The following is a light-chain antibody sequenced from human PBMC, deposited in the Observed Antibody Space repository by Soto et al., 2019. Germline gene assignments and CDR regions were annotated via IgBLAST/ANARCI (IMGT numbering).Light chain of an antibody. CDR2: GDN. V-gene: IGLV1-40*01. Sequence: QSVLSQPPSVSGAPGQRITISCTGSSSNIGANYDVHWYRQVPGTAPKLLMSGDNNRPSGVADRFSCSKSGTSASLAITRLQAEDEADYYCQSYDSSLNRVFGTGTKLTVL. J-gene: IGLJ1*01. CDR3: QSYDSSLNRV. CDR1: SSNIGANYD.